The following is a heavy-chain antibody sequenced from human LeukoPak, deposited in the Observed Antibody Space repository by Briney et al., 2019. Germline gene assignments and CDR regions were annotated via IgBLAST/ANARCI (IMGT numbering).Heavy chain of an antibody. CDR2: INPKSGGT. CDR1: GYTFTGYH. D-gene: IGHD1-26*01. J-gene: IGHJ3*02. Sequence: ASVKVSCKASGYTFTGYHIHWVRQAPGQGLEWMGWINPKSGGTNYAQKFEGWVTMTGDTSMSTVYMELSRLKSDDTAVYYCARDSGWEVVLYASEIWGQWTMVTVSS. V-gene: IGHV1-2*04. CDR3: ARDSGWEVVLYASEI.